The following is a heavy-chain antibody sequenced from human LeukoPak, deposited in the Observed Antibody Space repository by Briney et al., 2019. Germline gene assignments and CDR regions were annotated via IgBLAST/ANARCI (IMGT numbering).Heavy chain of an antibody. V-gene: IGHV3-30*02. CDR3: AKDSAFYYIDV. J-gene: IGHJ6*03. D-gene: IGHD3-10*01. CDR1: GFTFNNYG. CDR2: IRYNGNNQ. Sequence: GGSLRLSCAASGFTFNNYGMHWVRQAPGKGLEWVAFIRYNGNNQYYADSVKGRFTISRDNSKNTLYPQMNSLKGDDTAVYYCAKDSAFYYIDVWGKGTTVTISS.